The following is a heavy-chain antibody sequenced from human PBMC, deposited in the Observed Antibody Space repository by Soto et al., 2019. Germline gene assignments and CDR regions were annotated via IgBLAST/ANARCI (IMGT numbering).Heavy chain of an antibody. Sequence: EVQLVESGGGLVQPGGSLKLSCAASGFTFSGSAMHWVRQASGKGLEWVGRIRSKANSYATAYAASVKGRFTISRDDSKTTAYLQMNSLKTEDTAVYYCTSPGYGDYGDYFDYWGQGTLVTVSS. CDR1: GFTFSGSA. CDR3: TSPGYGDYGDYFDY. V-gene: IGHV3-73*02. D-gene: IGHD4-17*01. CDR2: IRSKANSYAT. J-gene: IGHJ4*02.